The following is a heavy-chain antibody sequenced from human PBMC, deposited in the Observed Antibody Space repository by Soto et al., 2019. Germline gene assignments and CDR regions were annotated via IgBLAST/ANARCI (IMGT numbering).Heavy chain of an antibody. CDR2: ILYRGST. CDR3: AGYMEGVGGRGY. CDR1: GGSVTGYH. V-gene: IGHV4-59*02. Sequence: QVQLQESGPGLVKPSETLSLTCTVSGGSVTGYHWSWIRQPPGKGLEWIGYILYRGSTKYNPSLQSRVAISIDTSQNHFSLKLSSVTASDTAVYSCAGYMEGVGGRGYWGQGNLVTVSS. D-gene: IGHD5-12*01. J-gene: IGHJ4*02.